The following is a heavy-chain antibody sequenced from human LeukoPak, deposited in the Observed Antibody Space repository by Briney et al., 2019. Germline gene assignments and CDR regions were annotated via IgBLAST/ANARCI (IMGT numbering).Heavy chain of an antibody. CDR3: AKGRDILTGYLTYYFDY. D-gene: IGHD3-9*01. Sequence: GGSLRLSCAASGFTFSSYAMSWVRQAPGKGLEWVSAISGSGGSTYYADSVKGRFTISRDNSKNTLYLQMNSLRAEDTAVYYCAKGRDILTGYLTYYFDYWGQGTLVIVSS. CDR2: ISGSGGST. CDR1: GFTFSSYA. V-gene: IGHV3-23*01. J-gene: IGHJ4*02.